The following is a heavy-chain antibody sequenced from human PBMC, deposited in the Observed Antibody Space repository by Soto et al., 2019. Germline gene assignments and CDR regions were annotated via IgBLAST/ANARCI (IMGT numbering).Heavy chain of an antibody. CDR3: AREYSSGLGYYYYYGMDV. V-gene: IGHV1-3*01. Sequence: ASVKVSCKASGYTFTSYAMHWVRQAPGQRLEWMGWINAGNGNTKYSQKFQGRVTITRDTSASTAYMELSSLRSEDTAVYYCAREYSSGLGYYYYYGMDVWDQGTTVTVSS. D-gene: IGHD6-19*01. CDR1: GYTFTSYA. J-gene: IGHJ6*02. CDR2: INAGNGNT.